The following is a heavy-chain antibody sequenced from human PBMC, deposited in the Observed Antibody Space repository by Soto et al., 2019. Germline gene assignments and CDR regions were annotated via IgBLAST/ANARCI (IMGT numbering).Heavy chain of an antibody. Sequence: PSETLSLTCTVSCGSISSYYWSWIRQPPGKGLEWIGYIYYSGSTNYNPSLKSRGTISVDTSKNQFSLKLSSVTAADTAVYYCAREASNSLYYWGQGTLVTVSS. D-gene: IGHD1-1*01. CDR3: AREASNSLYY. CDR2: IYYSGST. CDR1: CGSISSYY. J-gene: IGHJ4*02. V-gene: IGHV4-59*12.